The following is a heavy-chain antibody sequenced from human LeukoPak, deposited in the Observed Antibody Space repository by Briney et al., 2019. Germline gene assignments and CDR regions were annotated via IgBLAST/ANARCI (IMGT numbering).Heavy chain of an antibody. J-gene: IGHJ4*02. CDR3: AGGYGSFDF. CDR1: GGSIAKGGYS. Sequence: SETLSLTWAASGGSIAKGGYSWSWIRQPPGKGLEWMGYIYHSGSTYYNPSLKSRVTMSVDRSKNHFSLKLNSVTAADTAVYDCAGGYGSFDFWGQGILVTVSS. V-gene: IGHV4-30-2*01. D-gene: IGHD5-18*01. CDR2: IYHSGST.